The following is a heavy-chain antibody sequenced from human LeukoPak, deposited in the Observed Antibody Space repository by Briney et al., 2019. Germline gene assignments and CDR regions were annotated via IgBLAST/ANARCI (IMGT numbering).Heavy chain of an antibody. CDR3: ARDVILIAAAGTGWYFDL. CDR2: IYISGST. J-gene: IGHJ2*01. V-gene: IGHV4-61*02. CDR1: GGSISSSSYY. Sequence: SETLSLTCTVSGGSISSSSYYWSWIRQPAGKGLEWIGRIYISGSTNYNPSLKSRVTISVDTSKNQFSLKLSSVTAADTAVYYCARDVILIAAAGTGWYFDLWGRGTLVTVSS. D-gene: IGHD6-13*01.